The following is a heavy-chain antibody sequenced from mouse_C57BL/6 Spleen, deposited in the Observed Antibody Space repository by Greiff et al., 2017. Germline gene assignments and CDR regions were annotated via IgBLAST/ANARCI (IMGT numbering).Heavy chain of an antibody. Sequence: DVMLVESGGGLVKPGGSLKLSCAASGFTFSDYGMHWVRQAPEKGLEWVAYISSGSSTIYYADTVKGRFTISRDNAKNTLFLQMTSLRSEDTAMYYCERNNYDGSSYGGYFDYWGQGTTLTVSS. CDR2: ISSGSSTI. J-gene: IGHJ2*01. V-gene: IGHV5-17*01. CDR1: GFTFSDYG. D-gene: IGHD1-1*01. CDR3: ERNNYDGSSYGGYFDY.